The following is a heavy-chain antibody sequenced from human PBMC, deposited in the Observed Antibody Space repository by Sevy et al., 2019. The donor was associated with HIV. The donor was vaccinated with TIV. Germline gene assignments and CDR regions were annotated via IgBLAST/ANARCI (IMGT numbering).Heavy chain of an antibody. CDR3: VRILSTSYYNYHALDV. V-gene: IGHV1-8*01. CDR1: GYTFTSYD. D-gene: IGHD2-2*01. CDR2: MSPNSGNT. J-gene: IGHJ6*02. Sequence: ASVKVSCRASGYTFTSYDIHWVRQTTGQGLEWMGWMSPNSGNTGYAQKFQGRVTMTRDTSKVTAYMELSSLRSDDTAVYYCVRILSTSYYNYHALDVWGQGTTVTVSS.